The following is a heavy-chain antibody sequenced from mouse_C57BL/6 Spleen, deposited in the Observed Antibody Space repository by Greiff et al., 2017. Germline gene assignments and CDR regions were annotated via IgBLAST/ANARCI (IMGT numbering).Heavy chain of an antibody. CDR1: GFSFNTYA. Sequence: EVQLQESGGGLVQPKGSLKLSCAASGFSFNTYAMNWVRQAPGKGLEWVDRIRSKSNNYATYYADSVKDRFTISSDDSESMLYLQMNNFKTEDTAMYYCVRHQDYGSSDWYFDVWGTGTTVTVSS. D-gene: IGHD1-1*01. CDR3: VRHQDYGSSDWYFDV. CDR2: IRSKSNNYAT. J-gene: IGHJ1*03. V-gene: IGHV10-1*01.